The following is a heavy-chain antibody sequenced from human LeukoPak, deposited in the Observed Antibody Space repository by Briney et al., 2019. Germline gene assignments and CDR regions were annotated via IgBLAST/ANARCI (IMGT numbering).Heavy chain of an antibody. Sequence: ASVKVSCKASGYTSTNYGISWVRQAPGQGLEWMGWISINRGNTNYAQKFQGRVTMTRDTSTSTAYMELRSLRSDDTAVYYCARSLRKARDILTGYEPNNWFDPWGQGTLVTVSS. J-gene: IGHJ5*02. CDR1: GYTSTNYG. CDR2: ISINRGNT. V-gene: IGHV1-18*01. CDR3: ARSLRKARDILTGYEPNNWFDP. D-gene: IGHD3-9*01.